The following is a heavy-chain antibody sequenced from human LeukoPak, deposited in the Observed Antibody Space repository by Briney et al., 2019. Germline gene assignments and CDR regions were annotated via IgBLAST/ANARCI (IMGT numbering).Heavy chain of an antibody. CDR3: ARDQASGSRRGDCDY. V-gene: IGHV3-30*03. CDR1: GFTFSSYG. CDR2: ISFHGTNK. D-gene: IGHD1-26*01. Sequence: GSLRLSSAASGFTFSSYGMHWVRQAPGKGLEWVAVISFHGTNKFYAGSVKGRFTISRDNSRNTLYLQMNSLRPDDTALYYCARDQASGSRRGDCDYWGQGTLVTVSS. J-gene: IGHJ4*02.